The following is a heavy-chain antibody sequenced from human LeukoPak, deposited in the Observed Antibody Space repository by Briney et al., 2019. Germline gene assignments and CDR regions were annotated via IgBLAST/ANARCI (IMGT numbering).Heavy chain of an antibody. CDR2: IIPIFGTA. D-gene: IGHD4-17*01. J-gene: IGHJ4*02. CDR1: GGTFSSYA. Sequence: ASVKVSCKASGGTFSSYAISWVRQAPGQGLEWRGGIIPIFGTANYAQKFQGRVTITADKSTSTAYMELSSLRSEDTAVYYCARDGHDYGDYGVFAGSAGFDYWGQGTLVTVSS. CDR3: ARDGHDYGDYGVFAGSAGFDY. V-gene: IGHV1-69*06.